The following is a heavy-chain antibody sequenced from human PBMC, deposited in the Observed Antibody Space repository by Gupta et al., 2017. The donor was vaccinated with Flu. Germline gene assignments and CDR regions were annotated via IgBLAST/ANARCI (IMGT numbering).Heavy chain of an antibody. V-gene: IGHV3-7*01. CDR3: ARDRDYYDFWSGSFDY. CDR2: IKQDGSEK. D-gene: IGHD3-3*01. Sequence: EVQLVESGGGLVQPGGSLRLSCAASGFTFCSFLMSWVLQAPGKGLEWVANIKQDGSEKYYVDSVKGRFTISRDNSKNSLYLQMNSLRAEDTAVYYCARDRDYYDFWSGSFDYWGQGTLVTVSS. CDR1: GFTFCSFL. J-gene: IGHJ4*02.